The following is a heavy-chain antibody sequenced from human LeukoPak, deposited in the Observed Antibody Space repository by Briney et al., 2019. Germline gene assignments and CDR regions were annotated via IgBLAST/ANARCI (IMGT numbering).Heavy chain of an antibody. D-gene: IGHD2-8*02. Sequence: ASVKVSCKTSGYTFTGYYMHWVRQAPGQGLEWMGWINANSGATNSAQKFQGRVTMTRDTSISTLYMELTRLTSDDTAVYFCARDLTSTPYWELDYWGQGTLVTVSS. J-gene: IGHJ4*02. V-gene: IGHV1-2*02. CDR1: GYTFTGYY. CDR2: INANSGAT. CDR3: ARDLTSTPYWELDY.